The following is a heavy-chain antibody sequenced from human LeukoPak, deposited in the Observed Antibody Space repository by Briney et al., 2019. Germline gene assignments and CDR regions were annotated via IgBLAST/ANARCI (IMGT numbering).Heavy chain of an antibody. Sequence: PGGSLRLSCAASGLTFSSNDMHWVRQAPGKGLEWVAVISSDGSNEDYADSVKGRFTISRDNSKDTLYLQMNSLRAEDAALYYCARTAMGDYVRFPNDYWGQGTLVTVSS. V-gene: IGHV3-30*07. CDR3: ARTAMGDYVRFPNDY. CDR2: ISSDGSNE. J-gene: IGHJ4*02. D-gene: IGHD4-17*01. CDR1: GLTFSSND.